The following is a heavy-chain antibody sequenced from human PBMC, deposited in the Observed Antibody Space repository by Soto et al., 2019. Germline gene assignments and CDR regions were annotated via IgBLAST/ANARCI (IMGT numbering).Heavy chain of an antibody. CDR1: GYTFTGYY. CDR3: ARCRVDSGSPDY. J-gene: IGHJ4*02. D-gene: IGHD1-26*01. V-gene: IGHV1-2*02. Sequence: GASVKVSCKASGYTFTGYYMHWVRQAPGQGLEWMGWINPNSSGTNYAQKFQGRVTMTRDTSISTAYMELSRLRSDDTAVYYCARCRVDSGSPDYWGQGTLVTVSS. CDR2: INPNSSGT.